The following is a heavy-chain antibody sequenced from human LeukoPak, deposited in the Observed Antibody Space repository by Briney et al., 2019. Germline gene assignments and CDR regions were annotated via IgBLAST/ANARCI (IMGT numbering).Heavy chain of an antibody. Sequence: PGGSLRLSCVVSGFTFSSYAMHWVRQAPGKGLEYVSAISSNGGSTYYANSVKGRFTISRDNSKNTLYLQMGSLRVEDMAVYYCARASSGWYGYWGQGTLVTVCS. V-gene: IGHV3-64*01. J-gene: IGHJ4*02. D-gene: IGHD6-19*01. CDR2: ISSNGGST. CDR3: ARASSGWYGY. CDR1: GFTFSSYA.